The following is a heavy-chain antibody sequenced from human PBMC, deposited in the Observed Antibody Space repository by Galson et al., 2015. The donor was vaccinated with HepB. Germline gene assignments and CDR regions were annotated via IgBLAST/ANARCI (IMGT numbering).Heavy chain of an antibody. J-gene: IGHJ6*02. D-gene: IGHD2-2*01. V-gene: IGHV1-8*01. CDR1: GYTFTSYD. Sequence: SVKVSCKASGYTFTSYDINWVRQATGQGLEWMGWMNPNSGNTGYAQKFQGRVTMTRNTSISTAYMELSSLRSEDTAVYYCARTVSQLIVVPAATSGMDVWGQGTTVTVSS. CDR3: ARTVSQLIVVPAATSGMDV. CDR2: MNPNSGNT.